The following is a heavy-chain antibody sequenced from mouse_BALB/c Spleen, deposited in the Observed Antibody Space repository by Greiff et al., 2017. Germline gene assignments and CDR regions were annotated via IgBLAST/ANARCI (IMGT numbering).Heavy chain of an antibody. CDR3: ARLDYVYAMDY. Sequence: QVQLQQSGPELVKPGASVKISCKASGYAFSSSWMNWVKQRPGQGLEWIGRIYPGDGDTNYNGKFKGKATLTADKSSSTAYMQLSSLTSVDSAVYFCARLDYVYAMDYWGQGTTLTVSS. V-gene: IGHV1-82*01. CDR2: IYPGDGDT. CDR1: GYAFSSSW. J-gene: IGHJ2*01. D-gene: IGHD1-2*01.